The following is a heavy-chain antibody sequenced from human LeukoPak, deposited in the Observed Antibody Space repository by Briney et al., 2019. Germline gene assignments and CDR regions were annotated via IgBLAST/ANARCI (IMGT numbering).Heavy chain of an antibody. V-gene: IGHV3-53*01. CDR2: IYSGGST. Sequence: GGSPRLSCAASGFTVSSNYMSWVRQAPGKGLEWVSVIYSGGSTYYADSVKGRFTISRDNSKNTLYLQMNSLRAEDTAVYYCARTHGSGKYFDYWGQGTLVTVSS. CDR3: ARTHGSGKYFDY. J-gene: IGHJ4*02. D-gene: IGHD3-10*01. CDR1: GFTVSSNY.